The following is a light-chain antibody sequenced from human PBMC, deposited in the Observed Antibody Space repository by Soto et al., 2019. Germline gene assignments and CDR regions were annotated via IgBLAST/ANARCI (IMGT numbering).Light chain of an antibody. CDR3: QQFLSYPIT. Sequence: IQLTQSPASLSASVGERVTITCRASQDIRGALAWYQQSPGEAPQLLIYDASTLESGVPSRFSASSSGTHFTLTISSLQPEDFATYYCQQFLSYPITFGQGTRLE. J-gene: IGKJ5*01. CDR2: DAS. V-gene: IGKV1-13*02. CDR1: QDIRGA.